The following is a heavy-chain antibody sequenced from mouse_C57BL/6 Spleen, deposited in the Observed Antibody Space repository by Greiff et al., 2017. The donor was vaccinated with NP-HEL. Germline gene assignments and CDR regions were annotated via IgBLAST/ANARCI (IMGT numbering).Heavy chain of an antibody. J-gene: IGHJ2*01. CDR1: GYTFTSYW. CDR2: IYPGSGST. D-gene: IGHD2-4*01. V-gene: IGHV1-55*01. Sequence: QVQLQQSGAELVKPGASVKMSCKASGYTFTSYWITWVKQRPGQGLEWIGDIYPGSGSTNYNEKFKSKATLTVDTSSSTAYMQLSSLTSEDSAVYYCARSGGLRRGVDYWGQGTTLTVSS. CDR3: ARSGGLRRGVDY.